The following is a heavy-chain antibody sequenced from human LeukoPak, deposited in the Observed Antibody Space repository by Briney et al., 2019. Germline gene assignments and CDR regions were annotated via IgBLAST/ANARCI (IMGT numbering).Heavy chain of an antibody. V-gene: IGHV1-8*01. J-gene: IGHJ4*02. CDR3: ARGYRAVVPARPTYYFDY. D-gene: IGHD2-2*01. CDR2: MSPNSGDT. CDR1: GYTFTSHD. Sequence: ASVKVSCKASGYTFTSHDINWVRQATGQGLEWMGWMSPNSGDTGYAQKFQGRVTMTRNTSISTAYMELSSLRSEDTAVYYCARGYRAVVPARPTYYFDYWGQGTLVTVSS.